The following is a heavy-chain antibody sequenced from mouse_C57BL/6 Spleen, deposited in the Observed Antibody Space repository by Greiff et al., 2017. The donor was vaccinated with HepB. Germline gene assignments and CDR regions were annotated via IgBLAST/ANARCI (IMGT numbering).Heavy chain of an antibody. Sequence: EVQLQESGPELVKPGDSVKISCKASGYSFTGYFMNWVMQSHGKSLEWIGRINPYNGDTFYNQKFKGKATLTVDKSSSTAHMELRSLTSEDSAVYYCARERGLVATDYWGQGTTLTVSS. CDR2: INPYNGDT. D-gene: IGHD1-1*01. CDR3: ARERGLVATDY. J-gene: IGHJ2*01. V-gene: IGHV1-20*01. CDR1: GYSFTGYF.